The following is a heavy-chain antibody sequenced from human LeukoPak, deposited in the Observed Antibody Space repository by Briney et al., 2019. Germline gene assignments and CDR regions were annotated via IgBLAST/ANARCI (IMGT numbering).Heavy chain of an antibody. CDR3: ARGCRPYYYGSGSYSD. CDR1: GYTFTSYD. Sequence: ASVKVSCKASGYTFTSYDLNWVRQATGQGLEWMGSMNPNSGNTGYAQKFQGRVTMTRNTSISTAYMELSSLRSEDTAVYYCARGCRPYYYGSGSYSDWGQGTLVTVSS. CDR2: MNPNSGNT. D-gene: IGHD3-10*01. J-gene: IGHJ4*02. V-gene: IGHV1-8*01.